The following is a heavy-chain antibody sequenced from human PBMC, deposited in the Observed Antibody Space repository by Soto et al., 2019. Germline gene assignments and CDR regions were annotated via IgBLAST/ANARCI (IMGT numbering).Heavy chain of an antibody. CDR3: ARDQGANLYFDY. J-gene: IGHJ4*02. CDR1: GYTFTNYG. Sequence: QVQLVQSGAEVKKPGASVKVSCKASGYTFTNYGISWVRQAPGQGLEWMGWISAHNGNTKYAQKLQGRVTMTTDTSTSTASMDLRSLRSDDTAVYYCARDQGANLYFDYWGQGTLVTVSS. D-gene: IGHD7-27*01. V-gene: IGHV1-18*01. CDR2: ISAHNGNT.